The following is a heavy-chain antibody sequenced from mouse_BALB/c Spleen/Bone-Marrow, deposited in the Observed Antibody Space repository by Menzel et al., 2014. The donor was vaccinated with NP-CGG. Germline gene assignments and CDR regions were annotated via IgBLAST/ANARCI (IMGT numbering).Heavy chain of an antibody. CDR2: IDTSDSYT. D-gene: IGHD2-14*01. CDR1: GHTFTDYW. CDR3: ARSDYRYDPFAY. J-gene: IGHJ3*01. V-gene: IGHV1-69*01. Sequence: LEESGAELAMPGASVKMSCKASGHTFTDYWMHWVKQRPGQGLEWIGAIDTSDSYTSYNQKFKGKATLTVDESSSTAYMQLSSLTSEDSAVYYCARSDYRYDPFAYWGQGTLVTVSA.